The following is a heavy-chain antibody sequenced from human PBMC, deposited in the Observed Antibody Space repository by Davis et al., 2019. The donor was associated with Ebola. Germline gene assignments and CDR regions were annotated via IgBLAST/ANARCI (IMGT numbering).Heavy chain of an antibody. Sequence: ASVKVSCKASGYTFTSYDINWVRQATGQGLEWMGWMNPNSGNTGYAQKFQGRITMTRNTSISTAYMELSSLRSEDTAVYYCARETIVSGIKAFDVWGQGTMVIVSS. D-gene: IGHD5/OR15-5a*01. J-gene: IGHJ3*01. CDR2: MNPNSGNT. CDR1: GYTFTSYD. CDR3: ARETIVSGIKAFDV. V-gene: IGHV1-8*01.